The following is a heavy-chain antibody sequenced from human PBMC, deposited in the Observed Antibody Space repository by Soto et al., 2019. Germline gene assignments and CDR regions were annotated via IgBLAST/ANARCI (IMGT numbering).Heavy chain of an antibody. CDR1: GGSISSYY. Sequence: QVQLQESGPGLVKPSETLSLTCTVSGGSISSYYWSRIRQPPGKGLEWIGYIYYSGSTNYNPSLKSRVTISVDTSKNQFSLKLSSVTAADTAVYYCARDRGSYSGYDYFDYWGQGTLVTVSS. J-gene: IGHJ4*02. V-gene: IGHV4-59*01. CDR3: ARDRGSYSGYDYFDY. D-gene: IGHD5-12*01. CDR2: IYYSGST.